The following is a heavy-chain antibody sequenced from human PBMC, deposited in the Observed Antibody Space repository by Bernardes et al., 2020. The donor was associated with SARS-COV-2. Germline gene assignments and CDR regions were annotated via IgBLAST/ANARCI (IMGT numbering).Heavy chain of an antibody. CDR2: INHSGNT. Sequence: SETLSLTCAVSGYSISSGFYWGWIRQPPGKGLEWIGSINHSGNTYYSPSLKSRATISVDTSKNQFSLKLSSVTAADTAVYYCARDTPSYQLAPLFYFDYWGRGTLVTVSS. V-gene: IGHV4-38-2*02. D-gene: IGHD2-2*01. J-gene: IGHJ4*02. CDR1: GYSISSGFY. CDR3: ARDTPSYQLAPLFYFDY.